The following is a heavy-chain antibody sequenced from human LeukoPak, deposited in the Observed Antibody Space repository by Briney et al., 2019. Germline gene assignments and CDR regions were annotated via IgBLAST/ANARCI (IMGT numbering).Heavy chain of an antibody. D-gene: IGHD6-6*01. V-gene: IGHV1-18*04. CDR3: AREASVAVRRPFDY. CDR2: ISGYNGNT. Sequence: GESLKISCKGSGYSFTSYWIGWVRQAPGQGLEWMGWISGYNGNTNYAQNFRGRVTMTTDTSTSTVYLDLRSLRSDDTAVYYCAREASVAVRRPFDYWGQGTLDTVSS. CDR1: GYSFTSYW. J-gene: IGHJ4*02.